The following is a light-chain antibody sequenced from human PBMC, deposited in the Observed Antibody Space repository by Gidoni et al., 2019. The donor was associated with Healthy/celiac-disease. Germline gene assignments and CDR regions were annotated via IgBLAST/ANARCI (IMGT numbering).Light chain of an antibody. Sequence: DIQMTQSPSSLSASVGDRVTITCRASQSTSSYLNWYQQKPGKAPKLLIYAASSLQSGVPSRFIGSGSGTDFTLTISSLQPEDFATYYCQQSYSTPVYTFGQGTKLEIK. CDR1: QSTSSY. J-gene: IGKJ2*01. CDR3: QQSYSTPVYT. CDR2: AAS. V-gene: IGKV1-39*01.